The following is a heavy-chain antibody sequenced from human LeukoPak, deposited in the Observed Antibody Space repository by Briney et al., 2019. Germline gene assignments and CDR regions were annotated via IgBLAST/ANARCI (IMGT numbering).Heavy chain of an antibody. CDR2: IRYDGSHK. J-gene: IGHJ3*02. D-gene: IGHD3-22*01. CDR3: ARVKTMIVVVITSAFDI. V-gene: IGHV3-30*02. CDR1: GFIFSDYV. Sequence: GGSLRLSCAASGFIFSDYVMNWLRQAPGRGLEWVAYIRYDGSHKYYIDSVKGRFTISRDNSKNTLYLQMNSLRAEDTAVYYCARVKTMIVVVITSAFDIWGQGTMVTVSS.